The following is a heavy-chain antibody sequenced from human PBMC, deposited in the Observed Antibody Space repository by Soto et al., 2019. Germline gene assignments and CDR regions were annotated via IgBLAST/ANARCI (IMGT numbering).Heavy chain of an antibody. CDR1: GFTFSSYA. Sequence: QVQLVESGGGVVQPGRSQRLSCAASGFTFSSYAMYWVRQAPGKGLEWVAVISYDGNNKYYGDSVKGRFTISRDNSKNTLYLQMNSLRAEDTAVYYCARAGCDGGSCYTLVGLRYGMDVWGQGTTVTVSS. D-gene: IGHD2-15*01. CDR3: ARAGCDGGSCYTLVGLRYGMDV. J-gene: IGHJ6*02. V-gene: IGHV3-30-3*01. CDR2: ISYDGNNK.